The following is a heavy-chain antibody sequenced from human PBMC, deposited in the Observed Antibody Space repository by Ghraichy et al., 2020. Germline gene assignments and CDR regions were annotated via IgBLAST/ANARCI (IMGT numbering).Heavy chain of an antibody. D-gene: IGHD1-1*01. CDR3: ARVRPWRGVGAFDI. V-gene: IGHV1-2*02. J-gene: IGHJ3*02. CDR1: GYTFTGYY. Sequence: ASVKVSCKASGYTFTGYYMHWVRQAPGQGLEWMGWINPNSGGTNYAQKFQGRVTMTRDTSISTAYMELSRLRSDDTAVYYCARVRPWRGVGAFDIWGQGTMVTVSS. CDR2: INPNSGGT.